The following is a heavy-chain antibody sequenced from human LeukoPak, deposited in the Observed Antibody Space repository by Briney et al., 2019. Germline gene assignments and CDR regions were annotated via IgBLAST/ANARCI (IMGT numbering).Heavy chain of an antibody. CDR1: GGSISSYC. CDR2: IYYSGST. J-gene: IGHJ2*01. V-gene: IGHV4-59*08. D-gene: IGHD2-21*02. Sequence: SETLSLTCTVSGGSISSYCWSWIRQSPGKGLEWIGYIYYSGSTNYNPSLKSRVTISVDTSKNQFSLNLSSVTAADTAVYYCARRPPLYCGGDCYSGYFDLWGRGTLVTVSS. CDR3: ARRPPLYCGGDCYSGYFDL.